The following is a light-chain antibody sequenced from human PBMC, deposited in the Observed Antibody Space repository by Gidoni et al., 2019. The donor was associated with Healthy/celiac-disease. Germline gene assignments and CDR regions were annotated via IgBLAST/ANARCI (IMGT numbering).Light chain of an antibody. J-gene: IGLJ1*01. Sequence: NFMLTQPHSVSESPGKTVTISCTRSSGSIASNYVQWYQQRPGSAPTTVIYEDNQRPSGVPDRFSGSIDSSSNSASLTISGLKTEDEADYYCKSYDRSRYVFGTGTKVTVL. CDR1: SGSIASNY. V-gene: IGLV6-57*04. CDR3: KSYDRSRYV. CDR2: EDN.